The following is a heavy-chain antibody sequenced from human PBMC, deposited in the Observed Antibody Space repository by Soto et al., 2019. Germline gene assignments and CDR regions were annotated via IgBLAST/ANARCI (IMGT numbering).Heavy chain of an antibody. CDR3: ARDEYFDWLLSGHYYYYMDV. CDR1: GFTFMSYS. CDR2: ISSSSSTI. Sequence: EVQLVESGGGLVQPGGSLRLSGAASGFTFMSYSMNWVRQAPGKGLEWVSYISSSSSTIYYADSVKGRFTISRDNAKNSLFLPMNTLRAADTAVYYCARDEYFDWLLSGHYYYYMDVWGKGTTVTVSS. V-gene: IGHV3-48*01. D-gene: IGHD3-9*01. J-gene: IGHJ6*03.